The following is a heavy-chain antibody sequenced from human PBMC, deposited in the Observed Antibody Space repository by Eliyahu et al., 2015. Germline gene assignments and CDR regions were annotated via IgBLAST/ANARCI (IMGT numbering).Heavy chain of an antibody. CDR1: GFTXSNXW. J-gene: IGHJ4*02. D-gene: IGHD2-15*01. CDR3: ARERIWSLDS. CDR2: MRSDDNSR. Sequence: EVXLVESGGGLVQPGGSLRLSCAASGFTXSNXWXHWVRQVPXKGLVWVARMRSDDNSRTYADSVKGRFTISRDSAKNTLFLQMNSLRVEDTAIYYCARERIWSLDSWGQGTLVTVSS. V-gene: IGHV3-74*01.